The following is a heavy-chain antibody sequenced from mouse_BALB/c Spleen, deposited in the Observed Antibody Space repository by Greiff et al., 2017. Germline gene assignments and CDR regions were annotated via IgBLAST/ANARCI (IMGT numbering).Heavy chain of an antibody. CDR3: ASEGLAY. Sequence: EVQLQQSGPELVKSGASVKISCKASGYTFTDYNMHWVKQSHGKSLEWIGYIYPYNGGTGYNQKFKSKATLTVDNSSSTAYMELRSLTSEDSAVYYGASEGLAYWGQGTLVTVSA. D-gene: IGHD3-3*01. CDR1: GYTFTDYN. V-gene: IGHV1S29*02. J-gene: IGHJ3*01. CDR2: IYPYNGGT.